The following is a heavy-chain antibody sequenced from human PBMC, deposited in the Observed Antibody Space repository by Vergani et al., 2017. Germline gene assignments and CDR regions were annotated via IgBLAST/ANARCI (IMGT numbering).Heavy chain of an antibody. CDR2: FDPEHGEV. J-gene: IGHJ4*02. Sequence: QVQLVQSGSEVRKPGASVKVSCQVSGYSLTELTIHWVRQAPGKGVEWMGGFDPEHGEVTIAHHIQGRVTMTEDRSTDTAYMELSSLRPEDTALYYYAIGTDYYDSSGYYLDYWGQGTLVTVSS. D-gene: IGHD3-22*01. CDR3: AIGTDYYDSSGYYLDY. CDR1: GYSLTELT. V-gene: IGHV1-24*01.